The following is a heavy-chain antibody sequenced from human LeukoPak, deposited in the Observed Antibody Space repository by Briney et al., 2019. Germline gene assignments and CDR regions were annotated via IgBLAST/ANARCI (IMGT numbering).Heavy chain of an antibody. D-gene: IGHD1-1*01. CDR2: IHHSGST. CDR3: ARVNWNPDY. CDR1: GYSISRGYH. J-gene: IGHJ4*02. V-gene: IGHV4-38-2*01. Sequence: SETLSLTCAVSGYSISRGYHWGWIRPPPGKGLEWIGSIHHSGSTYYNSSPKSRVTISVDTSKNQFSLKVSSVTAADTAVYYCARVNWNPDYWGQGTLVTVSS.